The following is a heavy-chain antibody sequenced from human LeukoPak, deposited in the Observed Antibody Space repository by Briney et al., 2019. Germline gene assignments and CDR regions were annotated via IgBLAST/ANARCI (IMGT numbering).Heavy chain of an antibody. V-gene: IGHV3-30*18. Sequence: GSLRPPCAASGFTFRSYGMHRVLQAPGKGLERVAVILYDGSNKYYAEPVQGRFTISRNNSKTTLYLQMNSLRAEEKAVYYCAKVDTTMGLDYWGQGTLVTVSS. CDR2: ILYDGSNK. J-gene: IGHJ4*02. D-gene: IGHD5-18*01. CDR1: GFTFRSYG. CDR3: AKVDTTMGLDY.